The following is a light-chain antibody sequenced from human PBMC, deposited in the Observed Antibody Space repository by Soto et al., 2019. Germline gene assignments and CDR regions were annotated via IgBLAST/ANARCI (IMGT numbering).Light chain of an antibody. Sequence: DIQLTQSPSTLSASVGDRVTITCRASQSSSFFLAWYQQRPGKAPRLLIYKASSLESGVPSRFSGRGAGTEFTLTISSLQPDDFATYYCQQYNSYPWTFGQGTKVEI. CDR3: QQYNSYPWT. CDR2: KAS. J-gene: IGKJ1*01. V-gene: IGKV1-5*03. CDR1: QSSSFF.